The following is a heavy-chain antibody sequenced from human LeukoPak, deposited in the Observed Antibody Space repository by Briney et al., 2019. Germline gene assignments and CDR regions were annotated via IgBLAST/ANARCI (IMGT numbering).Heavy chain of an antibody. Sequence: GGSLRLSCAASGLTFSSDWMHWVRQAPGQGLVWVSRINSDGSSTSYADYVKGRFTMSRDNAKNTLYLQMNSLRAEDTAVYYCARAYSGSYYDYWGQGTLVTVSS. V-gene: IGHV3-74*01. J-gene: IGHJ4*02. CDR2: INSDGSST. CDR1: GLTFSSDW. D-gene: IGHD1-26*01. CDR3: ARAYSGSYYDY.